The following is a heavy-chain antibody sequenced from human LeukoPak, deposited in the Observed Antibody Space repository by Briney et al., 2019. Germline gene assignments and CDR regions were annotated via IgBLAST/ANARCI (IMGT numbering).Heavy chain of an antibody. D-gene: IGHD6-13*01. CDR1: GYTFTGYY. CDR3: ARGGQQLVPMYWFDP. J-gene: IGHJ5*02. CDR2: INPNSGGT. V-gene: IGHV1-2*02. Sequence: VKVSCKASGYTFTGYYMHWVRQAPGQGLEWMGWINPNSGGTNYAQKFQGRVTMTRDTSISTAYMELSRLRSDDTAVYYCARGGQQLVPMYWFDPWGQGTLVTVSS.